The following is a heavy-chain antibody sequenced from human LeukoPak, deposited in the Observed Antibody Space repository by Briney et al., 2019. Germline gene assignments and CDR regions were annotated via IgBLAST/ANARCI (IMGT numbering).Heavy chain of an antibody. V-gene: IGHV3-33*01. CDR3: ARAYGSGNYNWYFDL. CDR2: IWYDGSNK. J-gene: IGHJ2*01. CDR1: GFTFSSYG. Sequence: GRSLRLSCAASGFTFSSYGMHWGRQAPGKGLEWGAVIWYDGSNKYYADSVKGRFTISRDNSKNTLYLQMNSLRAEDTAVYYCARAYGSGNYNWYFDLWGRGTLVTVSS. D-gene: IGHD3-10*01.